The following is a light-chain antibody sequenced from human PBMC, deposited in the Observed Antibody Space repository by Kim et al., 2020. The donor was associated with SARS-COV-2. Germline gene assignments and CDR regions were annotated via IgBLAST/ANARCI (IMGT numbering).Light chain of an antibody. Sequence: EIVMTQSPATLSVSPGETATLSCRASQSVSSNVAWYQQKPGQAPRLLIYGASTRATGIPARFSGSGSGTDFTLTISSLQSEDLAVYHCRQYYDWRPWTFGQGTKVDIK. CDR2: GAS. CDR1: QSVSSN. CDR3: RQYYDWRPWT. V-gene: IGKV3-15*01. J-gene: IGKJ1*01.